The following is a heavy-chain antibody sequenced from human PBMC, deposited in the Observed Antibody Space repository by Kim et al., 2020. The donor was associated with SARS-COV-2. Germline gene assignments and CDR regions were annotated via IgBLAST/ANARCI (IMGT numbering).Heavy chain of an antibody. J-gene: IGHJ4*02. V-gene: IGHV3-23*01. Sequence: VGSLRLSCAASGFTFSSYAMSWVRQAPGKGLEWVSAISGSGGSTYYADSVKGRFTISRDNSKNTLYLQMNSLRAEDTAVYYCAKDLGPDAGHQLLFRVFGYWGQGTLVTVSS. CDR1: GFTFSSYA. D-gene: IGHD2-2*01. CDR2: ISGSGGST. CDR3: AKDLGPDAGHQLLFRVFGY.